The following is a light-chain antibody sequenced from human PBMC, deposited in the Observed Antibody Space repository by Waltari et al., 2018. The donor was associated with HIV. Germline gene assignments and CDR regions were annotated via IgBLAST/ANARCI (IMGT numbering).Light chain of an antibody. Sequence: QSALTQPPSASGSPGQSVTISCTGTSSDVGGHDFVSWYQHHPGKVPKLLIYEVSKRPSGVPDRFSGSKSGNTASLTVSGLQGEDEGDYDCSSYAGSNNYVLFGGGTKLTVL. CDR1: SSDVGGHDF. CDR2: EVS. V-gene: IGLV2-8*01. CDR3: SSYAGSNNYVL. J-gene: IGLJ2*01.